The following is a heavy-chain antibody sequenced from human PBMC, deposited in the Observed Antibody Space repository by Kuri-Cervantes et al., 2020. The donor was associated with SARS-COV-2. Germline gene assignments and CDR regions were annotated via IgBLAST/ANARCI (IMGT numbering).Heavy chain of an antibody. CDR3: ARDLAYDSSGYAFDY. CDR1: GGSISSGSYY. Sequence: LRLSCTVSGGSISSGSYYWSWIRQPAGTGLEWIGRISTSGSTNYNPSLKSRVTISVDTSKNQFSLKLISVTAADTAVYYCARDLAYDSSGYAFDYWGQGTLVTVSS. V-gene: IGHV4-61*02. CDR2: ISTSGST. J-gene: IGHJ4*02. D-gene: IGHD3-22*01.